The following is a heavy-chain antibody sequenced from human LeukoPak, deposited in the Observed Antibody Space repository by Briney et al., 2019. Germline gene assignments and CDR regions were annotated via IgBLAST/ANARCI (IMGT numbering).Heavy chain of an antibody. D-gene: IGHD4/OR15-4a*01. Sequence: GGSLRLSCAACGFTFSRYWMAWVREATGKGVEWVANIRGEAGDKVYADSVGERFTISRDNGKNSLYLQMNSLTAEDTAVYYCARDVHGALDFWGQGTLVVVSS. CDR1: GFTFSRYW. CDR2: IRGEAGDK. J-gene: IGHJ4*02. V-gene: IGHV3-7*01. CDR3: ARDVHGALDF.